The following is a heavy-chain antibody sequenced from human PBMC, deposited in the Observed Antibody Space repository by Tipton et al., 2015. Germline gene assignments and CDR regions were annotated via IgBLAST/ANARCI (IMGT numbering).Heavy chain of an antibody. Sequence: GLVKPSETLSLTCTVSGGSVSSSSDYWSWIRQHPGKGLEWIGYVYYSGKTYYNPSLKSRLSISVDTSKNRFSLDLSSVTAADTAVYYCARYIVVEDYVDYWGQGTLVTVSS. CDR3: ARYIVVEDYVDY. CDR1: GGSVSSSSDY. CDR2: VYYSGKT. V-gene: IGHV4-31*03. J-gene: IGHJ4*02. D-gene: IGHD2-15*01.